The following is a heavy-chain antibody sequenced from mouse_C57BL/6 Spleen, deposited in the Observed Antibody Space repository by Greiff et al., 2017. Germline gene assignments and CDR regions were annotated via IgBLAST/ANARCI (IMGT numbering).Heavy chain of an antibody. J-gene: IGHJ2*01. CDR3: ARASTTGVGYWDD. D-gene: IGHD2-14*01. CDR1: GYTFTSYG. Sequence: QVQLQQSGAELARPGASVKLSCKASGYTFTSYGIRWVKQRTGQGLEWIGEIYPRSGNTYYNEKFKGKATLTADKSSSTAYMELRSLTTEDSAVYYGARASTTGVGYWDDWGQGTTRTVAA. CDR2: IYPRSGNT. V-gene: IGHV1-81*01.